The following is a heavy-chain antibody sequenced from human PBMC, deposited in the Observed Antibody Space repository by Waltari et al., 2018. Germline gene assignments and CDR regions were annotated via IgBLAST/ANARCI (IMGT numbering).Heavy chain of an antibody. V-gene: IGHV1-8*02. CDR2: MNPNSGNT. D-gene: IGHD3-16*01. CDR3: ATFDRTRFYYGMDV. CDR1: GYTFTSYD. J-gene: IGHJ6*02. Sequence: QVQLVQSGAEVKKPGASVKVSCKASGYTFTSYDINWVRQATGQGLEWMGWMNPNSGNTGYAQKFQGRVTITADTSTDTAYMELSSLRSEDTAVYYCATFDRTRFYYGMDVWGQGTTVTVSS.